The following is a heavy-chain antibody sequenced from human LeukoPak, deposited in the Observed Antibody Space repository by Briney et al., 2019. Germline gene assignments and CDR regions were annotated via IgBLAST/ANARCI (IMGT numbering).Heavy chain of an antibody. V-gene: IGHV3-23*01. CDR3: VKGYRYFDS. D-gene: IGHD1-14*01. CDR2: ITIGDGGT. Sequence: GGSLKLSCAASGFTSSQHIMRWVRQAPGRGLEWVSTITIGDGGTYYPDSVKGRFTISRDNSKNTLFLQMNSLRAEDTAIYYCVKGYRYFDSWGQGTQVIVSS. J-gene: IGHJ4*02. CDR1: GFTSSQHI.